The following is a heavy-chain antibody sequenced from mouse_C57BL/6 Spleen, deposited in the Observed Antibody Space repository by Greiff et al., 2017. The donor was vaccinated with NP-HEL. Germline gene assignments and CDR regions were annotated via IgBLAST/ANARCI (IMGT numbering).Heavy chain of an antibody. V-gene: IGHV5-17*01. CDR3: ARPLLLGFDY. CDR1: GFTFSDYG. CDR2: ISSGSSTI. Sequence: EVMLVESGGGLVKPGGSLKLSCAASGFTFSDYGMHWVRQAPEKGLEWVAYISSGSSTIYYADTVKGRFTISRDNAKNTLFLQMTSLRSEDTAMYYCARPLLLGFDYWGQGTTLTVSS. D-gene: IGHD2-1*01. J-gene: IGHJ2*01.